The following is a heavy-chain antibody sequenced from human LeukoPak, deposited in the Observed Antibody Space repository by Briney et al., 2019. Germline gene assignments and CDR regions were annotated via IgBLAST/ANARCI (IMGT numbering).Heavy chain of an antibody. CDR2: ISGSGRTT. Sequence: PGGSLRLSCAASGFTFSNHAMSSVRQTPGKGLQWVSVISGSGRTTEYADSVKGRFTISRDNSKNTLSLQMNSLRVEDTAIYYCAKNVVVKRYIDYWGQGTLVTVSS. J-gene: IGHJ4*02. CDR1: GFTFSNHA. V-gene: IGHV3-23*01. D-gene: IGHD2-15*01. CDR3: AKNVVVKRYIDY.